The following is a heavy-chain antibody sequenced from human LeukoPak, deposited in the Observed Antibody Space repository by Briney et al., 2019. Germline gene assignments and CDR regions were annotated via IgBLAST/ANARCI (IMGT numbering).Heavy chain of an antibody. CDR2: ISNNGDTI. V-gene: IGHV3-11*01. Sequence: GGSLRLSCAASGFTFRDYYMHWVRQAPGKGLEWISYISNNGDTIYYADSVKGRFTISRDNAKNTLYLQMNSLRAEDTAVYYCAKDIPHCSSTSCYRGIYGMDVWGQGTTVTVSS. J-gene: IGHJ6*02. CDR3: AKDIPHCSSTSCYRGIYGMDV. CDR1: GFTFRDYY. D-gene: IGHD2-2*01.